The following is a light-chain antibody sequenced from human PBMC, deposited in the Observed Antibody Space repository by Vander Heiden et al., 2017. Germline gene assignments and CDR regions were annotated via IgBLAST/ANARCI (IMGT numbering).Light chain of an antibody. CDR3: LQDHIFPWT. V-gene: IGKV1-6*02. Sequence: AIQMTQSPSSLSASVGDRVTITCRASQDIGTDLSWYQQKPGKAPKVLISVVSSLQGGVPSRFSGSGFGTDFTLTISSLQPEDFATYYCLQDHIFPWTLGQGTKVEIK. J-gene: IGKJ1*01. CDR1: QDIGTD. CDR2: VVS.